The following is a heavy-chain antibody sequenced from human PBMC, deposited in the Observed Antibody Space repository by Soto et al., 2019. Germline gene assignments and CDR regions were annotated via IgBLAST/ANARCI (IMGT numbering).Heavy chain of an antibody. CDR3: ARVATGTEFDY. D-gene: IGHD6-13*01. Sequence: ASVKVSCKASGYTFTSYGISWVRQAPGQGLEWMGWMNPNSGNTGYAQKFQGRVTMTRDTPLSTAYLELSSLRSDDSAVYYCARVATGTEFDYWGQGSLVTVSS. V-gene: IGHV1-8*02. J-gene: IGHJ4*02. CDR1: GYTFTSYG. CDR2: MNPNSGNT.